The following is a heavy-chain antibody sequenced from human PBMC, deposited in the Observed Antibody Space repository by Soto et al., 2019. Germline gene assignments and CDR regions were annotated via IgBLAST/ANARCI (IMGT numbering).Heavy chain of an antibody. CDR3: ARGTDITGDSDYFDY. Sequence: SETLSLTCTVSGGSVSSGSYYWSWIRQPPGKGLEWIGYIYYSGSTNYNPSLKSRVTISVDTSKNQFSLKLSSVTAADTAVYYCARGTDITGDSDYFDYWGQGTLVTVSS. CDR2: IYYSGST. V-gene: IGHV4-61*01. J-gene: IGHJ4*02. CDR1: GGSVSSGSYY. D-gene: IGHD7-27*01.